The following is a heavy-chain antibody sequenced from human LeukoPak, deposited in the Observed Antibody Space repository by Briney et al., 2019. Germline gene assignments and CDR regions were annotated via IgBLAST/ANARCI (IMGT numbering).Heavy chain of an antibody. J-gene: IGHJ4*02. Sequence: PGGSLRLSCAASGFTFSQYWMSWVRQGPGKGLEWVANINQDGSTKYYVDSVKGRFTISRGNAKNSVFLQMNSLRTDDTAVYYCARVGYSSSSFGYWGQGTLVTVSS. D-gene: IGHD6-6*01. CDR3: ARVGYSSSSFGY. CDR1: GFTFSQYW. CDR2: INQDGSTK. V-gene: IGHV3-7*01.